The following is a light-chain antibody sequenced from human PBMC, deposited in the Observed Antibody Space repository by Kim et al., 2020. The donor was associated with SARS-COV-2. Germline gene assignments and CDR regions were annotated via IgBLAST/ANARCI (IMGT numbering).Light chain of an antibody. CDR1: QSISDW. Sequence: DIQMTQSPSTLSASVGDRVTITCRGSQSISDWLAWYQQKPGKAPKILIYKASTLESGVPSRFSGSGSGTEFTLTISSLQPDDFATYYCQQYNNYPYTFGQGTKLEI. V-gene: IGKV1-5*03. J-gene: IGKJ2*01. CDR3: QQYNNYPYT. CDR2: KAS.